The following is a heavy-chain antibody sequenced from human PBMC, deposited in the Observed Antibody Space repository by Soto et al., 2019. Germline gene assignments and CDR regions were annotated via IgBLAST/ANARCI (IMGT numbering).Heavy chain of an antibody. J-gene: IGHJ4*02. CDR3: AHRTYYASGRQFDY. CDR1: GFSLSTSGVG. V-gene: IGHV2-5*02. CDR2: IYWDDET. D-gene: IGHD3-10*01. Sequence: QITLEESGPTLVKPTQTLTLTCTFSGFSLSTSGVGVGWIRQPPGKALEWLAVIYWDDETRYSPSLQSRLTVTRDTAKNQVVLTMTNMDPVDTATYYCAHRTYYASGRQFDYWGQGTLVTVS.